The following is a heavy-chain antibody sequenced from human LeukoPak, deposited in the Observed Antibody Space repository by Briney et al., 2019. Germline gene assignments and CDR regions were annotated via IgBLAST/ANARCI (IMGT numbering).Heavy chain of an antibody. D-gene: IGHD3-10*01. CDR1: GFTVSSNY. Sequence: HSGGSLRLSCVASGFTVSSNYMSWVRQAPGKGLEWVSVIYSGGSTYYADSVKGRFTISRDNSKNTLYLQMNSLRAEDTAVYYCASGSGSYRTPYYYMDVWGTGATVTVSS. CDR3: ASGSGSYRTPYYYMDV. CDR2: IYSGGST. V-gene: IGHV3-53*01. J-gene: IGHJ6*03.